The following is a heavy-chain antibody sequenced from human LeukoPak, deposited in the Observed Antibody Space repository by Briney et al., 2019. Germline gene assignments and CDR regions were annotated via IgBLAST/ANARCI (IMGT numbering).Heavy chain of an antibody. J-gene: IGHJ3*02. CDR3: ARLYGKRELFWFRKPDPKSDAFDI. V-gene: IGHV4-39*07. D-gene: IGHD1-26*01. Sequence: SETLSLTCTVSGGSISTSNYYWGWIRQPPGKGLEWIGNIFYSGSTYYSPSLKSRVTISVDTSKNQFSLKLSSVTAADTAVYYCARLYGKRELFWFRKPDPKSDAFDIWGQGTMVTVSS. CDR2: IFYSGST. CDR1: GGSISTSNYY.